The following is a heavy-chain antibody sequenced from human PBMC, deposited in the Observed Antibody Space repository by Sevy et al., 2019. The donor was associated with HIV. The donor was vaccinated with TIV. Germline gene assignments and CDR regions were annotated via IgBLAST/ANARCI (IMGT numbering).Heavy chain of an antibody. CDR2: IKGKIYDGTI. CDR1: GFTFSNAW. Sequence: GGSLRLSCAASGFTFSNAWMSWVRQAPGKGLEWVGRIKGKIYDGTIDYAAPVKGRFSISGDDSKNTLYLQMISLKTEDTAVYYCTTASWSQEDYYNYWGQGTLVTVSS. J-gene: IGHJ4*02. D-gene: IGHD6-13*01. CDR3: TTASWSQEDYYNY. V-gene: IGHV3-15*01.